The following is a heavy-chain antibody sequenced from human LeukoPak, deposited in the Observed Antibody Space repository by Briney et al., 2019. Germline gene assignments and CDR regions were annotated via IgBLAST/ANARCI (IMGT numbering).Heavy chain of an antibody. D-gene: IGHD4-17*01. CDR3: ARVWDGVATNWFDP. CDR2: INHSGST. J-gene: IGHJ5*02. Sequence: SETLSLTCAVYGGSFSGYYWSWIRQPPGKGLEWIGEINHSGSTNYNPSLKSRVTISVDTSKNQFSLKLSSVTAADTAVYYCARVWDGVATNWFDPWGQGTLVTVSS. V-gene: IGHV4-34*01. CDR1: GGSFSGYY.